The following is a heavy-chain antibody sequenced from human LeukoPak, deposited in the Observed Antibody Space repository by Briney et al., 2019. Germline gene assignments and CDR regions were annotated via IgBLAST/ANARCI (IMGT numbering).Heavy chain of an antibody. Sequence: SETLSLTCTVSGGSISSYYWSWIRQPPGKGLEWIGSIYHSGSTYYNPSLKSRVTISVDTSKNQFSLKLSSVTAADTAVYYCARYSGSYLQPFDYWGQGTLVTVSS. D-gene: IGHD1-26*01. V-gene: IGHV4-59*08. J-gene: IGHJ4*02. CDR1: GGSISSYY. CDR2: IYHSGST. CDR3: ARYSGSYLQPFDY.